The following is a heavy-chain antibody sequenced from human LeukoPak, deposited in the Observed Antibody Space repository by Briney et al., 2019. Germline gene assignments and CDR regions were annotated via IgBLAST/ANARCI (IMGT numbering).Heavy chain of an antibody. V-gene: IGHV4-34*01. CDR2: INHSGST. D-gene: IGHD3-10*01. J-gene: IGHJ3*02. CDR1: GGSFSGYY. CDR3: ARSDGYGLVDI. Sequence: ASETLSLTCAVYGGSFSGYYWSWIRQPPGKGLEWIGEINHSGSTNYNPSLKSRVTISVDTSKNQFSLKLSSVTAADTAVYYCARSDGYGLVDIWGQGTMVTVSS.